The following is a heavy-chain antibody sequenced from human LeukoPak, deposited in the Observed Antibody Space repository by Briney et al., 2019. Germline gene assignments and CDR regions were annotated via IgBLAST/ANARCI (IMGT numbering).Heavy chain of an antibody. CDR3: ARDIRGPTGFDSSGRDTLDY. Sequence: AGSLGLSYAASTFTFNNYTMHWVRPAPGKGVEWVAVILYDGTMKYYGESVKGRFTISRDNSNNMLYLQMNSLRPEDTAVYFCARDIRGPTGFDSSGRDTLDYWGQGTLVTVSS. V-gene: IGHV3-30*04. D-gene: IGHD3-22*01. J-gene: IGHJ4*02. CDR2: ILYDGTMK. CDR1: TFTFNNYT.